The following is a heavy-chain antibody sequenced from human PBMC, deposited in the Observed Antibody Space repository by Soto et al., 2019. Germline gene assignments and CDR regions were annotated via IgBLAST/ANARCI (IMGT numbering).Heavy chain of an antibody. Sequence: SETLSLTCTVSGGAIDSSNWWTWVRQFPGKGLQWVGEIHHIGTTNYNPSLQSRVHISIDKAKKQFSVELLSLTAADTAIYYCARGRRKVKTTRAFFDPWGPGRLVTVSS. CDR1: GGAIDSSNW. CDR2: IHHIGTT. D-gene: IGHD2-2*01. V-gene: IGHV4-4*02. CDR3: ARGRRKVKTTRAFFDP. J-gene: IGHJ5*02.